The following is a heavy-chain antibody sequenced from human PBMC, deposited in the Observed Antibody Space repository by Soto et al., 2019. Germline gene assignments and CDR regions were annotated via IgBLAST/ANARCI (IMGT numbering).Heavy chain of an antibody. CDR3: ARGPGGPDGPGDY. V-gene: IGHV1-3*01. J-gene: IGHJ4*02. CDR1: GYTFTSYA. D-gene: IGHD2-15*01. Sequence: QVQLVQSGAEVKKPGASVKVSCKASGYTFTSYAMHWVRQAPGQRLEWMGWINAGNGNTKYSRKFQGRITITRDTSASTAYQELSSLRSEDTDVYYWARGPGGPDGPGDYWGQGTLVTVSS. CDR2: INAGNGNT.